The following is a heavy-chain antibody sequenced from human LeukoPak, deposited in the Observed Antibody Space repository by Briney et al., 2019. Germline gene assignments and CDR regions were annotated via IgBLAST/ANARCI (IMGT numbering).Heavy chain of an antibody. CDR2: ISSSSSTI. D-gene: IGHD3-10*01. J-gene: IGHJ4*02. Sequence: GGSLRLSCAASGISFSSYSMNWVRQAPGKGLKWVSYISSSSSTIYYADSVKGRFTISRDNAKNSLYLQVNSLRDEDTAVYYCASDYYGSGSCLFYWGQGTLVTVSS. CDR1: GISFSSYS. CDR3: ASDYYGSGSCLFY. V-gene: IGHV3-48*02.